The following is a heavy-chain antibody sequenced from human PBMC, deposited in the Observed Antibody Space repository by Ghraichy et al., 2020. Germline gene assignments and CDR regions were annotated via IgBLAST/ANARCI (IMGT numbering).Heavy chain of an antibody. Sequence: SQTLSLTCTVSGGSISSYYWSWIRQPPGKGLEWIGYIYYSGSTNYNPSLKSRVTISVDTSKNKFTLKLSSVTAADPAGYYWARDRSLGGYYYYGMDVWGQGTTVTVSS. D-gene: IGHD3-16*01. CDR3: ARDRSLGGYYYYGMDV. J-gene: IGHJ6*02. V-gene: IGHV4-59*01. CDR1: GGSISSYY. CDR2: IYYSGST.